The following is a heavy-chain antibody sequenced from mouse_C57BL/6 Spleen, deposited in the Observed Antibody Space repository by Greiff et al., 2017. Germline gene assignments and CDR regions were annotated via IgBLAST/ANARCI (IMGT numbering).Heavy chain of an antibody. J-gene: IGHJ3*01. V-gene: IGHV1-52*01. D-gene: IGHD3-2*02. CDR2: IDPSDSET. CDR3: ARPDSSGPAWFAY. Sequence: QVQLKQPGAELVRPGSSVKLSCKASGYTFTSYWMHWVKQRPIQGLEWIGNIDPSDSETHYNQKFKDKATLTVDKSSSTAYMQLSSLTSEDSAVYYCARPDSSGPAWFAYWGQGTLVTVSA. CDR1: GYTFTSYW.